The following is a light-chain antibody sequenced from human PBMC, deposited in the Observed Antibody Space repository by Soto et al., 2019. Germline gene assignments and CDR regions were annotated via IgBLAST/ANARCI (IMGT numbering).Light chain of an antibody. Sequence: DIQMTQSPSSLSASVGDRVTITCRASQSISYFLNWYQQKPGKAPTLLIYTASNLQSGVPSRFSGSGSGSDFTLTISSLEPEDFAIYYCPQSYRTPLSFGGGTNV. V-gene: IGKV1-39*01. CDR3: PQSYRTPLS. CDR2: TAS. J-gene: IGKJ4*01. CDR1: QSISYF.